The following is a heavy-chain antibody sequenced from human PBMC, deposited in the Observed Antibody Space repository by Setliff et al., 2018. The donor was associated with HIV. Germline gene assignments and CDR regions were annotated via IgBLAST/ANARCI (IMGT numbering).Heavy chain of an antibody. Sequence: PSETLSLTCTVSGDSISSYYWSWIRQPPGKELEWIGYIYSTGDSNYNPSLKSRVTMAVDTSKNQFSLKLTSVTAADTAVYYCARYRRPPYYLDYWGQGTRVTSPQ. D-gene: IGHD3-16*02. CDR1: GDSISSYY. V-gene: IGHV4-4*09. J-gene: IGHJ4*02. CDR2: IYSTGDS. CDR3: ARYRRPPYYLDY.